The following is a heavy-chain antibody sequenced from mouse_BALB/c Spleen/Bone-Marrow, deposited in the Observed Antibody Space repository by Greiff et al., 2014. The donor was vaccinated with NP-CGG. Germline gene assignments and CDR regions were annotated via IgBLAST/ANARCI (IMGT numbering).Heavy chain of an antibody. CDR2: INPSTDYT. V-gene: IGHV1-4*01. CDR1: GYTFTSYR. J-gene: IGHJ3*01. CDR3: ARRAYGGSYGFAY. D-gene: IGHD1-1*01. Sequence: QVQLKESGAELAKPGASLKMSCKASGYTFTSYRMHWVKQRPGQGLEWIGYINPSTDYTEYNQKFKDKATLTADKSSSTAFMQLSSLTSEDSAVYYCARRAYGGSYGFAYWGQGTLVTVSA.